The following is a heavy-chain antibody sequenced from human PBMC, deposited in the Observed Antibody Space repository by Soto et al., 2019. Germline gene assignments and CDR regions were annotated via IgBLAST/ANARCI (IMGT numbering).Heavy chain of an antibody. CDR1: GGSISSGGYY. Sequence: KPSETLSLTCTVSGGSISSGGYYWSWIRQHSGKCLEWIGYIYYSGSTYYNPSLKSRVTISVDTSKNQFSLKLSSVTAADTAVYYCARIATYYDFWSGYYTGTSYYYGMDVWGQGTTVTVYS. J-gene: IGHJ6*02. V-gene: IGHV4-31*03. D-gene: IGHD3-3*01. CDR3: ARIATYYDFWSGYYTGTSYYYGMDV. CDR2: IYYSGST.